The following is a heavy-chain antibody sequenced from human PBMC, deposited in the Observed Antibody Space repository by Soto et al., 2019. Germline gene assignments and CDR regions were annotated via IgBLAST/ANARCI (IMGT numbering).Heavy chain of an antibody. CDR3: ARTFDTITYYFDY. V-gene: IGHV3-30-3*01. CDR1: EFSFSSYA. J-gene: IGHJ4*02. D-gene: IGHD3-9*01. CDR2: ISFNGNSL. Sequence: PGGSLRLSCTASEFSFSSYAMHWIRQSPSKGLEWVAVISFNGNSLHYADSVKDRFTISRDNSKSTLYLQMNNMRTEDTAVYYCARTFDTITYYFDYWGQGTLVTVSS.